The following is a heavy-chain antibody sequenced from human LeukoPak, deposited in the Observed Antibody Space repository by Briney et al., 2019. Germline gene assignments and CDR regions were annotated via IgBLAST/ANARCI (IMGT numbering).Heavy chain of an antibody. J-gene: IGHJ4*02. CDR1: GFTFTSSA. V-gene: IGHV1-58*01. CDR3: AAVAEGYCDSSGPFDY. D-gene: IGHD3-22*01. CDR2: IVVGSGNT. Sequence: ASVKVSCKASGFTFTSSAVQWVRQARGQRLEWIGWIVVGSGNTNYAQKFQERVTITRDMSTSTAYMELSSLRSEDTAVYYCAAVAEGYCDSSGPFDYWGQGTLVTVSS.